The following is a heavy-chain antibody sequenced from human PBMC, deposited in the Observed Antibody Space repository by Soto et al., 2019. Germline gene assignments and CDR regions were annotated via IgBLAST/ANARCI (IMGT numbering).Heavy chain of an antibody. Sequence: ASVKVSCKASGYTFTSYGISWVRQAPGQGLEWIGWINCYSGITHYARKFQGRVTMTTDTSMSTAYMELSRLKSDDTAVYFCARDTGMVQFDYWGQGTPVTVSS. CDR2: INCYSGIT. V-gene: IGHV1-18*01. D-gene: IGHD5-18*01. CDR3: ARDTGMVQFDY. CDR1: GYTFTSYG. J-gene: IGHJ4*02.